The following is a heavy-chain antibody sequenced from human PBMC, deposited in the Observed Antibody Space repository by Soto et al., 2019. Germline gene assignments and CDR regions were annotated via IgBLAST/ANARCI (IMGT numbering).Heavy chain of an antibody. CDR1: GFSFGVSGVG. Sequence: QITLKESGPTLVKPTQTLTLTSTFSGFSFGVSGVGVGWIRQPPGRALEWLGLVFWNDDKRYSPSLESRLTLTKDTSNNQVVLTVTNLDPGDTGTYYCARAYTYDFDHWGQGTLLTVSS. CDR3: ARAYTYDFDH. V-gene: IGHV2-5*01. CDR2: VFWNDDK. J-gene: IGHJ4*02. D-gene: IGHD2-21*01.